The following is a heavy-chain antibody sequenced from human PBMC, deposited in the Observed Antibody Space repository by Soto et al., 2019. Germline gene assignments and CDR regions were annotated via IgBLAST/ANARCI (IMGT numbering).Heavy chain of an antibody. D-gene: IGHD4-17*01. CDR1: GFTFSS. CDR3: AKGSGDFLRSDGFEV. CDR2: SRGGWI. V-gene: IGHV3-21*01. Sequence: EVQLEESGGGLVKPGGSLRLSCAASGFTFSSCSRGGWIYYADSMRGRFTISRDNAKNSLYLQMSSLRAEDTAVYYCAKGSGDFLRSDGFEVWGQGTMVTVSS. J-gene: IGHJ3*01.